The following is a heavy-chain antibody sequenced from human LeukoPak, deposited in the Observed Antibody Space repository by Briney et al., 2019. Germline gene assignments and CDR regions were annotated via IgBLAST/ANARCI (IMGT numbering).Heavy chain of an antibody. CDR2: ISSSSSTI. CDR3: ASRGPLSGAWYS. J-gene: IGHJ4*02. D-gene: IGHD6-19*01. V-gene: IGHV3-48*04. Sequence: PGGSLRLSCAATGFTFSSSTMNWVRQAPGKGLEWISFISSSSSTIYYADSVKGRFTISRDNAKNSLYLQMNSLRAEDTAVYYCASRGPLSGAWYSWGQGTLVTVSS. CDR1: GFTFSSST.